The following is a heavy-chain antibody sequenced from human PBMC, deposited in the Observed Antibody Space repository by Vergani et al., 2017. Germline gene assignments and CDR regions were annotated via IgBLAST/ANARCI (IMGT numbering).Heavy chain of an antibody. CDR1: GFTFGYYA. CDR2: IRSKAYGQAT. Sequence: EVQLVESGGDLVQPGRSLRLSCTASGFTFGYYAMDWFRQAPGQGLEWVGGIRSKAYGQATIYAASVKGRFTISRDDSKSIADLQMNNLQTEDTAMYYCVRDQVTMLRGSDALDIWGQGRMVTVCS. V-gene: IGHV3-49*03. J-gene: IGHJ3*02. D-gene: IGHD3-10*01. CDR3: VRDQVTMLRGSDALDI.